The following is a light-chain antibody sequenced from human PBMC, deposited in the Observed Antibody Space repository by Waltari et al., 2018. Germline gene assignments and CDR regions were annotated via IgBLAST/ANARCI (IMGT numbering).Light chain of an antibody. CDR1: QNIRTC. CDR2: AAS. CDR3: QQCNTLPLT. Sequence: DIQLTQSPSSLSASVGDRVTFTCRASQNIRTCLAWYQQKPEQAPKSLISAASVLKSGVPSRFSGSGSGTDFTLTITNLQPEDCATYYCQQCNTLPLTFGGGTKVEI. V-gene: IGKV1D-16*01. J-gene: IGKJ4*01.